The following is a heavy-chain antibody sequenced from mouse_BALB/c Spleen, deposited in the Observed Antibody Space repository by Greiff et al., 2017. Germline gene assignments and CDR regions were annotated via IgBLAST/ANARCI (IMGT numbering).Heavy chain of an antibody. V-gene: IGHV5-6-3*01. Sequence: EVQGVESGGGLVQPGGSLKLSCAASGFTFSSYGMSWVRQTPDKRLELVATINSNGGSTYYPDSVKGRFTISRDNAKNTLYLQMSSLKSEDTAMYYCAREGLYYYGSSPFAYWGQGTLVTVSA. CDR1: GFTFSSYG. J-gene: IGHJ3*01. CDR3: AREGLYYYGSSPFAY. CDR2: INSNGGST. D-gene: IGHD1-1*01.